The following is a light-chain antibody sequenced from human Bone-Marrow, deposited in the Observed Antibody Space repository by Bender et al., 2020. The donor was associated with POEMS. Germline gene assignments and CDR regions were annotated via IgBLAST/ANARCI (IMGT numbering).Light chain of an antibody. CDR1: SSDVGGYNL. J-gene: IGLJ3*02. V-gene: IGLV2-14*03. CDR2: DVI. Sequence: QSALTQPRSVSGSPGQSVTISCTGTSSDVGGYNLVSWYQHLPDKAPKLIIYDVISRPSGVSHRFSGSKSANTASLTISGLQAEDEANYFCSSYTTRHVPVFGGGTKVTVL. CDR3: SSYTTRHVPV.